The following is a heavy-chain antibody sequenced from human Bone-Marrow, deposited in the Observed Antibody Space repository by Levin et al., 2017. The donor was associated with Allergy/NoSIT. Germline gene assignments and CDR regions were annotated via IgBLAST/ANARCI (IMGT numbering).Heavy chain of an antibody. V-gene: IGHV4-59*01. CDR2: IYYSGST. CDR3: ASTYGSGFDY. J-gene: IGHJ4*02. Sequence: SQTLSLTCTVSGGSISSYYWSWIRQPPGKGLEWIGYIYYSGSTNYNPSLKSRVTISVDTSKNQFSLKLSSVTAADTAVYYCASTYGSGFDYWGQGTLVTVSS. CDR1: GGSISSYY. D-gene: IGHD3-10*01.